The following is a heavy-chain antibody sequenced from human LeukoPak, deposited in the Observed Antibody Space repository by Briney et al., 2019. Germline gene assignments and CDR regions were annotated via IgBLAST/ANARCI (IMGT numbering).Heavy chain of an antibody. CDR3: AGFTFFRGVITFDY. V-gene: IGHV4-39*01. CDR1: GGSISSSSYY. CDR2: IYYSGGT. J-gene: IGHJ4*02. Sequence: SETLSLTCTVSGGSISSSSYYWGWIRQPPGKGLEWIGSIYYSGGTYYNPSLKSRVTISVDTSKNQFSLKLSSVTAADTAVYSCAGFTFFRGVITFDYWGQGTLVTVSS. D-gene: IGHD3-10*01.